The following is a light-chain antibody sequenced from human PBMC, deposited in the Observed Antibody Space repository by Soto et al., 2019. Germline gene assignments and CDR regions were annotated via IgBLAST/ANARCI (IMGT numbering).Light chain of an antibody. Sequence: EIVMTQSPATLSVSPGERATLSCRASQSVSSNLAWYQQKPGQAPRLLIYGASTRATGIPARFSGSWSGTDFTLTISSLQSEDFAVYYCQQYNNWPPTFGQGTKLEIK. CDR2: GAS. J-gene: IGKJ2*01. CDR3: QQYNNWPPT. V-gene: IGKV3-15*01. CDR1: QSVSSN.